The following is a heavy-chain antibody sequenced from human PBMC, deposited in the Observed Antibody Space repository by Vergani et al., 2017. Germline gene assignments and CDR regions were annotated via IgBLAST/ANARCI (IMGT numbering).Heavy chain of an antibody. J-gene: IGHJ4*02. CDR2: ISGSGGST. D-gene: IGHD5-18*01. Sequence: EVQLLESGGGLVQPGGSLRLSCAASGFTFSSYAMSWVRQAPGKGLEWVSAISGSGGSTYYNPSLKSRVTISVDTSKNQFSLKLSSVTAADTAVYYCARETTAMQFWGQGTLVTVSS. V-gene: IGHV3-23*02. CDR3: ARETTAMQF. CDR1: GFTFSSYA.